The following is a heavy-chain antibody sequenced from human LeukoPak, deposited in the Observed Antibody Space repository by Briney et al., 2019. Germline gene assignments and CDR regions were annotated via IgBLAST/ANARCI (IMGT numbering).Heavy chain of an antibody. V-gene: IGHV3-21*01. CDR2: ISSSSYI. CDR3: ARDGDIVVVVAAPGYFDY. Sequence: GVLRLSCAASGFTFSSYSMNWVRQDPGKGLEWVSSISSSSYIYYADSVKGRFTISRDNAKNSLYLQMNSLRAEDTAVYYCARDGDIVVVVAAPGYFDYWGQGTLVTVSS. D-gene: IGHD2-15*01. CDR1: GFTFSSYS. J-gene: IGHJ4*02.